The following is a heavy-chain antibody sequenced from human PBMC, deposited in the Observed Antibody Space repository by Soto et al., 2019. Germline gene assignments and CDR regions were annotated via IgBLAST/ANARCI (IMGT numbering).Heavy chain of an antibody. CDR1: GGTFSSYA. Sequence: QVQLVQSGAEVKKPGSSVKVSCKASGGTFSSYAISWVRQAPGQGLEWMGGIIPIFGTANYAQKFQGRVTITADESTSTAYMELSSLRSEDTAVYYCASRGYSYGSHCYGMDVWGQGTTVTVSS. CDR3: ASRGYSYGSHCYGMDV. D-gene: IGHD5-18*01. V-gene: IGHV1-69*01. J-gene: IGHJ6*02. CDR2: IIPIFGTA.